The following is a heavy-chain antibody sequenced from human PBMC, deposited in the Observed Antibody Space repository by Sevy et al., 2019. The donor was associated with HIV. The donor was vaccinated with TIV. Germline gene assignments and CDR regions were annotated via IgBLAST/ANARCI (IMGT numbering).Heavy chain of an antibody. CDR2: ISSSSSYI. J-gene: IGHJ6*02. CDR3: ARDRDGSGSSGGYGMDV. Sequence: GGSLRLSCVDSGFTFSRYSMNWVRQAPGKGLEWVSSISSSSSYIYYGDPAKGRFTISRDNAKNSLYMQMNSLRAEDTAVYYCARDRDGSGSSGGYGMDVWGQGTTVTVSS. D-gene: IGHD3-10*01. V-gene: IGHV3-21*01. CDR1: GFTFSRYS.